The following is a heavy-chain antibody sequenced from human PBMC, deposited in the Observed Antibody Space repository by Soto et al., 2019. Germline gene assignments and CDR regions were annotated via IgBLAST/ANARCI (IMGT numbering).Heavy chain of an antibody. J-gene: IGHJ4*02. D-gene: IGHD2-15*01. CDR2: INAGNGNT. Sequence: QVQLVQSGAEEKKPGASVKVSCKASGYTFTSYAMHWVRQAPGQRLEWMGWINAGNGNTKYSQKFQGRVTITRDTSASTGYMELSSLRSEDTAVYYCARDLGYARPDYWGQGTLVTVSS. V-gene: IGHV1-3*05. CDR3: ARDLGYARPDY. CDR1: GYTFTSYA.